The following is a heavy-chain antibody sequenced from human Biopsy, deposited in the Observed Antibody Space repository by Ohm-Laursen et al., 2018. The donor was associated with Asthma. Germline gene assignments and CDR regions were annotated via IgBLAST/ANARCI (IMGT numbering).Heavy chain of an antibody. V-gene: IGHV3-23*01. Sequence: SLRLSCSASGFSVSSYGMSWVRQAPGKGLEWVSCIVFGGGKAHHADAVEGRFNIFRDDSKNTVHLQLTSLRADDTAVYYCVREGGQIGVSPASDLWGRGTLVTVSS. D-gene: IGHD3-16*01. CDR2: IVFGGGKA. CDR3: VREGGQIGVSPASDL. J-gene: IGHJ2*01. CDR1: GFSVSSYG.